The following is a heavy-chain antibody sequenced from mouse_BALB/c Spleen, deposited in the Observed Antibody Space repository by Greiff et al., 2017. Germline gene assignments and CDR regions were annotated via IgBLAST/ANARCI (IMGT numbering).Heavy chain of an antibody. Sequence: QVQLQQPGAELVMPGASVKMSCKASGYTFTDYWMHWVKQRPGQGLEWIGAIDTSDSYTSYNQKFKGKATLTVDESSSTAYMQLSSLTSEDSAVYYCARRGGYYPYYAMDYWGQGTSVTVSS. CDR1: GYTFTDYW. CDR2: IDTSDSYT. V-gene: IGHV1-69*01. CDR3: ARRGGYYPYYAMDY. D-gene: IGHD2-3*01. J-gene: IGHJ4*01.